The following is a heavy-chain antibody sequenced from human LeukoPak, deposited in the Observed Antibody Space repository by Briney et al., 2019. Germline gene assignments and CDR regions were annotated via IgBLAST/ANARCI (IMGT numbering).Heavy chain of an antibody. V-gene: IGHV3-30*02. CDR3: AKDGVPSRYFGRNYFDY. Sequence: GGSLRLSCAASGFTFSSYGMHWVRQAPGKGLEWVAFIRYDGSNKYCADSVKGRFTISRDNSKNTLYLQMNSLRAGDTAVYYCAKDGVPSRYFGRNYFDYWGQGTLVTVSS. D-gene: IGHD2-8*01. CDR1: GFTFSSYG. CDR2: IRYDGSNK. J-gene: IGHJ4*02.